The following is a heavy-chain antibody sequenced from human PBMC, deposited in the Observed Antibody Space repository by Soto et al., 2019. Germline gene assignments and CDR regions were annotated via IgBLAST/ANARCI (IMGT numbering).Heavy chain of an antibody. J-gene: IGHJ4*02. D-gene: IGHD6-19*01. CDR3: ARARGGAGYFDY. Sequence: SETLFLTCTVSGGSISSYYWSWIRQPPGKGLEWIGYIYYSGSTNYNPSLKSRVTISVDTSKNQFSLKLSSVTAADTAVYYCARARGGAGYFDYWGQGTLVTVSS. CDR2: IYYSGST. V-gene: IGHV4-59*01. CDR1: GGSISSYY.